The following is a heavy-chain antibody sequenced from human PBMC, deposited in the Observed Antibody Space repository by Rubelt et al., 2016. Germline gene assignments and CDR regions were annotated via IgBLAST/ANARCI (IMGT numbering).Heavy chain of an antibody. J-gene: IGHJ4*02. CDR1: GYTFTGYY. CDR2: INPNSGGT. CDR3: ARFAIGGHSSGYLFDY. D-gene: IGHD3-22*01. V-gene: IGHV1-2*02. Sequence: QVQLVQSGAEVKKPGASVKVSCKASGYTFTGYYMHWVRQAPGQGLEWMGWINPNSGGTNYAQSFQGGSTMTRYTSSSPAYMELSSLRSYDTAVYYCARFAIGGHSSGYLFDYWGQGTLVTVSS.